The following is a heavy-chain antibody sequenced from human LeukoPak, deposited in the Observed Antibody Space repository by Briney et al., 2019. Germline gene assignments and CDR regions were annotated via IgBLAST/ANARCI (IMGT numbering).Heavy chain of an antibody. Sequence: SETLSLTCTVSGGSISSYYWSWIRQPPGKGLEWIGYIYTSGSTNYNPSLKSRVTISVDTSKNQFSLKLSSVTAADTAVYYCVRFSSYDSSGYYYFNWFDPWGQGTLVTVSS. CDR3: VRFSSYDSSGYYYFNWFDP. D-gene: IGHD3-22*01. CDR1: GGSISSYY. V-gene: IGHV4-4*09. J-gene: IGHJ5*02. CDR2: IYTSGST.